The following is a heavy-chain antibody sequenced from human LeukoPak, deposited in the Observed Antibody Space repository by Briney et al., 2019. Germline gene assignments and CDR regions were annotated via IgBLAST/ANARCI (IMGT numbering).Heavy chain of an antibody. J-gene: IGHJ3*02. CDR2: INSNSGGT. V-gene: IGHV1-2*02. Sequence: ASVKVSCKASGYTFTGYYMHWVRQAPGQGLEWMGWINSNSGGTNYAQKFQGRVTMTRDTPISTAYMELSRLRSDDTAVYYCARGSTMIEVNAFDIWGQGTMVTVSS. CDR3: ARGSTMIEVNAFDI. D-gene: IGHD3-22*01. CDR1: GYTFTGYY.